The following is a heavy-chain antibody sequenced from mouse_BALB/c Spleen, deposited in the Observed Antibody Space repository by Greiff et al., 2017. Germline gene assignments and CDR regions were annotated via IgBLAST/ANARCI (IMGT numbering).Heavy chain of an antibody. CDR1: GFTFSDYY. Sequence: EVQRVESGGGLVKPGGSLKLSCAASGFTFSDYYMYWVRQTPEKRLEWVATISDGGSYTYYPDSVKGRFTISRDNAKNNLYLQMSSLKSEDTAMYYCARAATTAAYWGQGTLVTVSA. V-gene: IGHV5-4*02. D-gene: IGHD1-2*01. J-gene: IGHJ3*01. CDR2: ISDGGSYT. CDR3: ARAATTAAY.